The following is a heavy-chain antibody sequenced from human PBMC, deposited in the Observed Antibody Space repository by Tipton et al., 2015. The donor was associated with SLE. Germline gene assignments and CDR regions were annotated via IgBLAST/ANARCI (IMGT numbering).Heavy chain of an antibody. Sequence: TLSLTCTVSGGSISSYYWSWIRQPPGKGLEWIGYIYYGGSTNYNPSLKSRVTISVDTSKNQFSLKLSSVTAADTAVYYCARDVGATDDFFDYWGQGTLVTVSS. CDR3: ARDVGATDDFFDY. CDR2: IYYGGST. J-gene: IGHJ4*02. CDR1: GGSISSYY. V-gene: IGHV4-59*01. D-gene: IGHD1-26*01.